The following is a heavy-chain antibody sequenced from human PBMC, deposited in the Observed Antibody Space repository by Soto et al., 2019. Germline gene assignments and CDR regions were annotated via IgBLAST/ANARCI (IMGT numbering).Heavy chain of an antibody. J-gene: IGHJ5*02. D-gene: IGHD6-13*01. Sequence: GGSLRLSCAASGFTFRSFTMNWVRQAPGKGLEWVSTISSSSAYIYYTDALRGRFTISRDNAKNSLHLQMNSLRAEDTAVYYCTRDASRDSSARGWFDPWGPGTLVTVSS. V-gene: IGHV3-21*01. CDR2: ISSSSAYI. CDR3: TRDASRDSSARGWFDP. CDR1: GFTFRSFT.